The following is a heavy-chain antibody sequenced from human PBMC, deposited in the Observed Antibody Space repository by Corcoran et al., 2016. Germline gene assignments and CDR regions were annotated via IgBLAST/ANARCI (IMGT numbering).Heavy chain of an antibody. CDR1: GGSFSGYY. CDR2: INHSGST. Sequence: QVQLQQWGAGLLKPSETLSLTCAVYGGSFSGYYWSWIRQPPGKGLEWIGEINHSGSTNYNPSLKSRVTISVDTSKNQFSLKLSSVTAADTAVYYCARDRHSYYDSSGYFNYEDSMVNAFDIWGQGTMVTVSS. V-gene: IGHV4-34*01. CDR3: ARDRHSYYDSSGYFNYEDSMVNAFDI. D-gene: IGHD3-22*01. J-gene: IGHJ3*02.